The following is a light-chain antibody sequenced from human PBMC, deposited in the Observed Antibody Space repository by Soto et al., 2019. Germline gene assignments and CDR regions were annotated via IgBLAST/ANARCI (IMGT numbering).Light chain of an antibody. CDR2: DVY. V-gene: IGLV2-8*01. CDR3: SSYAGTHIV. CDR1: SSDVGGYNY. Sequence: QFVLTQPPSASGSPGQSVTISCTGTSSDVGGYNYVSWYQQHPGTAPKLMIYDVYKRPSGVPDRFSGSKSGNTASLTVSGLQAEDEADYYCSSYAGTHIVFGTGTKLTVL. J-gene: IGLJ1*01.